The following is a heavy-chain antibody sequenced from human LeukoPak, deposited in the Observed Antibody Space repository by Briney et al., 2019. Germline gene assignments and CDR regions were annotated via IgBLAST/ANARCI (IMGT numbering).Heavy chain of an antibody. J-gene: IGHJ4*02. CDR3: ARGFFYETSFDY. CDR1: GYTFTNFA. V-gene: IGHV1-3*04. CDR2: IHTGTGDS. Sequence: ASVKVSCKASGYTFTNFAMHWVRQAPGQGLEWMGWIHTGTGDSKYSQRFQDRVTITRDTSVSTAYMELSSLRSEDTAIYYCARGFFYETSFDYWAQGTLVTVSS. D-gene: IGHD2/OR15-2a*01.